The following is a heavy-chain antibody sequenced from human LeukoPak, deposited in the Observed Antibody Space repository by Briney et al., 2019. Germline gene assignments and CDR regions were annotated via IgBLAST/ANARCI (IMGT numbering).Heavy chain of an antibody. CDR2: IYYSGST. Sequence: SETLSLTCTVSGGSISSGDYYWSWIRQPPGKGLEWIGYIYYSGSTYYNPSLKSRVTTSVDTSKNQFSLKLSSVTAADTAVYYCARAFITMIVVDAFDIWGQGTMVTVSS. D-gene: IGHD3-22*01. CDR3: ARAFITMIVVDAFDI. CDR1: GGSISSGDYY. V-gene: IGHV4-30-4*08. J-gene: IGHJ3*02.